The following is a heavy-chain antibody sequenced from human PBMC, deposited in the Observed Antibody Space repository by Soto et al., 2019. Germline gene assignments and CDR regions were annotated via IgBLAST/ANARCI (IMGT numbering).Heavy chain of an antibody. D-gene: IGHD2-2*01. J-gene: IGHJ6*02. CDR3: RGSSSCYADSCVDV. V-gene: IGHV4-34*03. CDR1: GASLSGYS. Sequence: SETLSLTCAAYGASLSGYSWSWIRQPPGRGLEWIGSLYHIGSTNYNSSLKSRVTITVDTTKNHFSLELSSVTAADTAMYYCRGSSSCYADSCVDVWGQGSMVTVSS. CDR2: LYHIGST.